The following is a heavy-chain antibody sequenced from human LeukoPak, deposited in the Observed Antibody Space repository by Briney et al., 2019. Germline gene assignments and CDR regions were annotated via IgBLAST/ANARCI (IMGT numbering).Heavy chain of an antibody. Sequence: SVKVSCKASGGTFSSYAISWVRQAPGQGLEWMGRIIPILGIANYAQKFQGRVTITADKSTSTAYMELSSLRSEDTAVYYCARGTNYGDYSVGDAFDIWGQGTMVTVSS. CDR1: GGTFSSYA. D-gene: IGHD4-17*01. V-gene: IGHV1-69*04. CDR2: IIPILGIA. J-gene: IGHJ3*02. CDR3: ARGTNYGDYSVGDAFDI.